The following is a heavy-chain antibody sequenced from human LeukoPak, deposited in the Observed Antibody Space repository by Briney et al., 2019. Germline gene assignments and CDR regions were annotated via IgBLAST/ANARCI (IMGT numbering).Heavy chain of an antibody. CDR3: AAERHPRGYCSRTSCSGLYSGMDV. V-gene: IGHV1-58*02. J-gene: IGHJ6*02. D-gene: IGHD2-2*01. CDR1: GFAFSNSA. CDR2: TVVGSGNT. Sequence: SVKVSCKSSGFAFSNSAMQWVRQPRGQRLEWIGWTVVGSGNTNYAQEFQERVTITGDMSTSTAYMELSSLRSEDTAVYYCAAERHPRGYCSRTSCSGLYSGMDVWGLGTTVTVS.